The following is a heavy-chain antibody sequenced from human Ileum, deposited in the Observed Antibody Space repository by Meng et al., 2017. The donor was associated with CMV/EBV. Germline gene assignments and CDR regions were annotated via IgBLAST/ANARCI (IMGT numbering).Heavy chain of an antibody. D-gene: IGHD2/OR15-2a*01. Sequence: SETLSLTCIVSGGSIGNYYWSWIRQPPGQGLEWIGYFSYRGGANYISSLKSRVTISLDTSKDQFSLKLNSMTAADTAVYYCARGIEAWGQGILVTVSS. CDR3: ARGIEA. V-gene: IGHV4-59*12. J-gene: IGHJ5*02. CDR1: GGSIGNYY. CDR2: FSYRGGA.